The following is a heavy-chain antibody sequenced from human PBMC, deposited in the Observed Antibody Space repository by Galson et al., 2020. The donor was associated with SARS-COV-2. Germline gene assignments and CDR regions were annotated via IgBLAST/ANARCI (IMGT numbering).Heavy chain of an antibody. V-gene: IGHV4-59*11. CDR3: ARAPEGYCSGGDCSLFWFDP. CDR1: GASISNHF. D-gene: IGHD2-15*01. J-gene: IGHJ5*02. CDR2: IYYTGRT. Sequence: SETLSLTCTVSGASISNHFWSWIRQPPGKGLAWIGYIYYTGRTSYNPSLRSRVSMSVDTSKHQFSLKLNSVTAADTAVYYCARAPEGYCSGGDCSLFWFDPWGQGTLATVSS.